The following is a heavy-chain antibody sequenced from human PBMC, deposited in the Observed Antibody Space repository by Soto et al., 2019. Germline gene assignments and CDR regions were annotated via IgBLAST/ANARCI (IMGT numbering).Heavy chain of an antibody. CDR1: GFPFSGYS. V-gene: IGHV3-23*01. J-gene: IGHJ4*02. CDR2: ISGTGYSK. CDR3: AESRGDSWPTYFFDL. Sequence: EVQLLESGGGLVQPGGSLKLSCAASGFPFSGYSLSWVRQTPGKGLEWVAGISGTGYSKYHADSVMGRFSISRDNFKXXXXXXXXSLRAEDTALYYCAESRGDSWPTYFFDLWGQGTLVTVSS. D-gene: IGHD6-13*01.